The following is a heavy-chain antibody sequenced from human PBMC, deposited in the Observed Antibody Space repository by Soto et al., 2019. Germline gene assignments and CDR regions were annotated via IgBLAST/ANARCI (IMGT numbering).Heavy chain of an antibody. CDR2: ISSSSSTI. CDR1: GFTLRDYA. J-gene: IGHJ6*02. Sequence: PGGSLRLSCAASGFTLRDYAMSWVRQAPGKGLEWVSYISSSSSTIYYADSVKGRFTISRDKAKNSLYLQMNSLRDEDTAVYYCARAAAALYYYYGMDVWGQGTTVTVSS. V-gene: IGHV3-48*02. D-gene: IGHD6-25*01. CDR3: ARAAAALYYYYGMDV.